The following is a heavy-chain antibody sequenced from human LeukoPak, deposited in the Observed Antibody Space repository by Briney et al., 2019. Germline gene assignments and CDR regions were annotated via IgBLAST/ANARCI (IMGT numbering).Heavy chain of an antibody. V-gene: IGHV3-7*01. J-gene: IGHJ4*02. CDR2: LKQDGSEI. CDR3: ATIEAVRFHY. CDR1: DFTFSNYW. Sequence: GGSLRLSCAASDFTFSNYWMSWVRQAAGKGLEWVGNLKQDGSEIYYLDSVKGRFTISRDNAKKSLYLQMNSLRAEDTAVYYCATIEAVRFHYWGQGTLVTVSS. D-gene: IGHD4-17*01.